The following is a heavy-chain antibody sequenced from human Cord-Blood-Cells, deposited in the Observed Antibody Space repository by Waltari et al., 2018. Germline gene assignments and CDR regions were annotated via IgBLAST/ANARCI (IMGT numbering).Heavy chain of an antibody. Sequence: VKKPGSSVKVSCKVSGGTFSSYAISWVRQAPGQGPEWMGGIIPIFGTANYAQKFQGRGTITADESTSTAYMELSSLRSEDTAVYYCAREMLSNPIFGDPKHAFDIWGQGTMVTVSS. V-gene: IGHV1-69*01. D-gene: IGHD3-3*01. CDR3: AREMLSNPIFGDPKHAFDI. CDR1: GGTFSSYA. CDR2: IIPIFGTA. J-gene: IGHJ3*02.